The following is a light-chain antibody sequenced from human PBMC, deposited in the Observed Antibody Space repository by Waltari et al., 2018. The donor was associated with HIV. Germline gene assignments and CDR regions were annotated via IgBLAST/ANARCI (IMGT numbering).Light chain of an antibody. CDR2: DND. CDR1: SSKFGNDF. V-gene: IGLV1-51*01. CDR3: GTWDTSLGAGV. Sequence: QSVLTQPPSVSAAPGQKVTISCSGRSSKFGNDFVSWYQHLPGAAPKLLIDDNDKRPSGISDRFSGSKSGTSATLGITGLQTGDEADYYCGTWDTSLGAGVFGGGTKLTVL. J-gene: IGLJ3*02.